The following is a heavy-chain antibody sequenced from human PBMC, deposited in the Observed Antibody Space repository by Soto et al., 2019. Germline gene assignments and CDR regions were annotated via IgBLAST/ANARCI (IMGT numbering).Heavy chain of an antibody. V-gene: IGHV3-7*04. J-gene: IGHJ4*02. D-gene: IGHD3-22*01. Sequence: EVQLVESGGGLVQPGGSLRLSCVASGLTLSRYWMSWVRQAPGKGLEWVANIKEDGGKTYYVDSVKGRFTISRDNAKNSGYLKMHRLRAEDRAVYYCSRDYYGPGPDWGQGTLVIVSS. CDR3: SRDYYGPGPD. CDR2: IKEDGGKT. CDR1: GLTLSRYW.